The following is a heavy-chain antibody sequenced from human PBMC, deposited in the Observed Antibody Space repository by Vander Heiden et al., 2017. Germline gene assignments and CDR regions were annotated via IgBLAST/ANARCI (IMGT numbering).Heavy chain of an antibody. Sequence: VQLVQSGPEVKKPGSSVKVPCKASGGTFTTYAISWVRQAPGQGLEWMGGIISVFGSPNYAQKFQGRLVLTADVSTSTVYMQLNSLRSEDTAVYYCARDDLGYSFGGEASDSWGQGTMVTVSS. CDR2: IISVFGSP. D-gene: IGHD5-18*01. J-gene: IGHJ3*02. CDR3: ARDDLGYSFGGEASDS. CDR1: GGTFTTYA. V-gene: IGHV1-69*01.